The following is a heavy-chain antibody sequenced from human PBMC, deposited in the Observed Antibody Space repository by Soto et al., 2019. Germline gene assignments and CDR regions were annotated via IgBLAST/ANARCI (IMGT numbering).Heavy chain of an antibody. Sequence: QVQLQESGPGLVKPSETMSLTCTVSGVSINSDYWSWIRQPAGKGLEWIGRMYSSGSTNYNPSLKSRVTMSVDTSKNQFSLKLSSVTAADTSVYYCASPLGYWGQGTLVTVSS. CDR2: MYSSGST. J-gene: IGHJ4*02. CDR1: GVSINSDY. V-gene: IGHV4-4*07. CDR3: ASPLGY.